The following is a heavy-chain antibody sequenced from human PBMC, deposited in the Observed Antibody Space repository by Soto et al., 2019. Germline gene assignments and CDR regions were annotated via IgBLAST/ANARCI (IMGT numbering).Heavy chain of an antibody. CDR1: GGSISSDDYY. J-gene: IGHJ4*02. D-gene: IGHD3-22*01. Sequence: QVQLQESGPGLVKPSQTLSLTCTISGGSISSDDYYWSWVRQPPGKGLEWIGYIYYSGRTYHNPSLKSRVTISIDTSKNQFSLRLSSVSAADTAVYFCARAPMTSIVILDYWGQGTRVTVSS. CDR2: IYYSGRT. V-gene: IGHV4-30-4*01. CDR3: ARAPMTSIVILDY.